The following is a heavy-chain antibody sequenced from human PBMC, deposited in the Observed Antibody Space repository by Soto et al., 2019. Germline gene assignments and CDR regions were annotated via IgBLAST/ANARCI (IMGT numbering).Heavy chain of an antibody. Sequence: SLKVSCKSSGYTFTIYGISCLRQAPGQGLEWMGWIIAYNGNTNYAQKLQGRVTMTTDTSTSTAYMELRSLRSDDTAVYYCARDLVLLWFGESNNWFDPWGQGTLVTVSS. CDR1: GYTFTIYG. CDR3: ARDLVLLWFGESNNWFDP. J-gene: IGHJ5*02. V-gene: IGHV1-18*04. D-gene: IGHD3-10*01. CDR2: IIAYNGNT.